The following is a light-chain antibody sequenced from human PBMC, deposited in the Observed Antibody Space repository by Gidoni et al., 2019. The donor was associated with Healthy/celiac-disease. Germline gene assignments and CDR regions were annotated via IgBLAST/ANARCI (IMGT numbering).Light chain of an antibody. Sequence: QSALTLPASVSGSPGQSITISCTGTSSDVGGYNYVSWYQQHPGKAPKLMIYEVSKRPSGVSNRFSGSKSGNTASLTISGLQAEDEADYYCSSYTSSSTLWVFGGGTKLTVL. CDR2: EVS. V-gene: IGLV2-14*01. CDR3: SSYTSSSTLWV. CDR1: SSDVGGYNY. J-gene: IGLJ3*02.